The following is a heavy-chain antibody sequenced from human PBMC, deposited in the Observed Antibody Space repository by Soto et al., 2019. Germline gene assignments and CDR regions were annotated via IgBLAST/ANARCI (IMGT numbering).Heavy chain of an antibody. CDR2: IYYSGRT. J-gene: IGHJ5*02. D-gene: IGHD3-22*01. CDR1: GGSTSSSSYY. Sequence: QLQLQESGPGLVKPSETLSLTCTVSGGSTSSSSYYWGWIRQPPGKGLEWIGSIYYSGRTYYNPSLTSRVTISIATYKHQFSLKLRPVTAADTAVYYCARSRPYYYDSSGYYPGPNWFDPWGQGTLVTVSS. CDR3: ARSRPYYYDSSGYYPGPNWFDP. V-gene: IGHV4-39*01.